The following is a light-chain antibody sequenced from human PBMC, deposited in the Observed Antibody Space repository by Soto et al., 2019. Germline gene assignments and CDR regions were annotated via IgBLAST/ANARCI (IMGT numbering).Light chain of an antibody. CDR2: GAS. Sequence: IVVTQSPATLSVSPGERATLSCRASQSVSSNLAWYQQKPGQAPSLLIYGASTRATGIPARFSGSGSGTEFTLTISSLQSEDFAVYYCQQYNNWPPKITFGQGTRLEI. J-gene: IGKJ5*01. V-gene: IGKV3-15*01. CDR3: QQYNNWPPKIT. CDR1: QSVSSN.